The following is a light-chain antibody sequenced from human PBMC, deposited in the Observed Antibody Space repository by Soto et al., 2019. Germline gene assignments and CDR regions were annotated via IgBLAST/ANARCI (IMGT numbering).Light chain of an antibody. J-gene: IGLJ1*01. CDR3: AGRDDSLSGLYV. CDR2: SNY. V-gene: IGLV1-44*01. Sequence: QSVLTQPPSASGTPGQRVTIYCSASSGSLSVDWYQHLPGTAPKLLIYSNYQRPSGVPDRFSGSKSGTSASLVISGLQSEDDADYYCAGRDDSLSGLYVFGTGTKLTVL. CDR1: SGSLS.